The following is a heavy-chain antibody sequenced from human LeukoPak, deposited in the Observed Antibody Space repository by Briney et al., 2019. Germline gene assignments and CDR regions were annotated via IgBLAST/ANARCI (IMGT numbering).Heavy chain of an antibody. CDR1: GFTVSSNY. CDR2: IYSGGST. D-gene: IGHD2-15*01. J-gene: IGHJ4*02. CDR3: ARGCSDKKCYIHY. Sequence: GGSLGLSCAASGFTVSSNYMNWVRQAPGKGLEWVSVIYSGGSTYYADSVKGRFTISRDNSKNTLYLQMNSLRVEDTAVYYCARGCSDKKCYIHYWGQGTLVTVSS. V-gene: IGHV3-53*01.